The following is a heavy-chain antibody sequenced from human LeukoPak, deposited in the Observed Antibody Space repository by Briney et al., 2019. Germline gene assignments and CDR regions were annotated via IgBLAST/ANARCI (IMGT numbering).Heavy chain of an antibody. V-gene: IGHV4-31*03. Sequence: SETLSLTCTVSGGSISSGGYYWSWIRQHPGKGLEWIGYIYYSGSTYYNPSLKSRVTISVDTSKNQFSLKLSSVTAADTAVYYCARAVSLPDAFDIWGQGTMATVSS. D-gene: IGHD3-16*01. J-gene: IGHJ3*02. CDR2: IYYSGST. CDR1: GGSISSGGYY. CDR3: ARAVSLPDAFDI.